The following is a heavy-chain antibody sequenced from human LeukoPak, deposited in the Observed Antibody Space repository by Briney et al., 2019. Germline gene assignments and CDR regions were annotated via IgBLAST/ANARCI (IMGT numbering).Heavy chain of an antibody. D-gene: IGHD1-26*01. V-gene: IGHV5-51*01. CDR1: GYRFTNYW. CDR3: ARRAAEWELLDY. Sequence: PGESLKISCKGSGYRFTNYWIGWVRQMPGKGLEWMGIIYPGDSGTRYSPSFQGQVTISADKSISTAYLQWSSLKASDTAVYYCARRAAEWELLDYWGQGTLVTVSS. J-gene: IGHJ4*02. CDR2: IYPGDSGT.